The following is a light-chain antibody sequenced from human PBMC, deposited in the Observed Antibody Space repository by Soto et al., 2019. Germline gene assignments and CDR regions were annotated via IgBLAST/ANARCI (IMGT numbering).Light chain of an antibody. Sequence: QSALTQPLSVSGSPGQSVAISCTGTSRDVGTYDRVSWYQQPPGTAPKLIIYEVSDRPSGVPDRFSGSKSGNTASLTISGLQAEDEADYYCSSFTSDTTRVFGGGTKLTVL. J-gene: IGLJ2*01. V-gene: IGLV2-18*02. CDR1: SRDVGTYDR. CDR3: SSFTSDTTRV. CDR2: EVS.